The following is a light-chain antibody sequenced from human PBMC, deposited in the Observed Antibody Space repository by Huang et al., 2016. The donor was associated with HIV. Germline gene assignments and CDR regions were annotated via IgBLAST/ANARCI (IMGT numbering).Light chain of an antibody. Sequence: EVMLTQSPSILSLSLGGTGTISCKASQSVGSYVAWYQQRPGQRPRLLLYDTSNRAAGIPTRFSGSGSGTDFTLTISGLESGELGVFYCQQRSTWPLTFGGGTKVA. CDR3: QQRSTWPLT. V-gene: IGKV3-11*01. CDR1: QSVGSY. CDR2: DTS. J-gene: IGKJ4*01.